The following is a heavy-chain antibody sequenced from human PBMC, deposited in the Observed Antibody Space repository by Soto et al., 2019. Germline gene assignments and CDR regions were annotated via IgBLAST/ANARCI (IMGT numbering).Heavy chain of an antibody. J-gene: IGHJ3*02. CDR2: IIPIFGAA. Sequence: QVQLVQSGAEVKKPGSSVTVSCKASGGTFSSYAISWLRQAPGQGLEWMGGIIPIFGAANYSQRFQGTVTITADKSTSTAYMGLSSLRSEDTAVYYCVRDPAAYYDTSGYYPGAFDIWGQGTMVTVSS. CDR3: VRDPAAYYDTSGYYPGAFDI. CDR1: GGTFSSYA. V-gene: IGHV1-69*06. D-gene: IGHD3-22*01.